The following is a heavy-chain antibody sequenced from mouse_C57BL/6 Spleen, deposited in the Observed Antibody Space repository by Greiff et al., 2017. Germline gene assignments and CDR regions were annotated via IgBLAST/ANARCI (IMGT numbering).Heavy chain of an antibody. J-gene: IGHJ4*01. CDR1: GFNIKNTY. D-gene: IGHD1-1*01. CDR3: AREAYYGSSYYAMDY. Sequence: LVESVAELVRPGASVKLSCTASGFNIKNTYMHWVKQRPEQGLEWIGRIDPANGNTKYAPKFQGKATITADTSSNTAYLQLSSLTSEDTAIYYCAREAYYGSSYYAMDYWGQGTSVTVSS. V-gene: IGHV14-3*01. CDR2: IDPANGNT.